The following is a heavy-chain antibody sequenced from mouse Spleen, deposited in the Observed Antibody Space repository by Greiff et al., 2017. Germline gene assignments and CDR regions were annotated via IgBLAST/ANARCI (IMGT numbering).Heavy chain of an antibody. V-gene: IGHV1-76*01. Sequence: VQLQQSGAELVRPGASVKLSCKASGYTFTDYYINWVKQRPGQGLEWIARIYPGSGNTYYNEKFKGKATLTAEKSSSTAYMQLSSLTSEDSAVYFCARRPTGNWALDYWGQGTTLTVSS. CDR2: IYPGSGNT. D-gene: IGHD4-1*01. CDR1: GYTFTDYY. CDR3: ARRPTGNWALDY. J-gene: IGHJ2*01.